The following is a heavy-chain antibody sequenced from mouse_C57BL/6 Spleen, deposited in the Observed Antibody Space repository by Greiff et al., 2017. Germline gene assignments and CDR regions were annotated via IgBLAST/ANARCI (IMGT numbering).Heavy chain of an antibody. V-gene: IGHV1-15*01. CDR3: TLFAY. Sequence: VQLQQSGAELVRPGASVTLSCKASGYTFTDYEMHWVKQTPVHGLEWIGAIDPETGGTAYNQKFKGKAILTADKSSSTAYMGLRSMTAEDSAVYYCTLFAYWGQGTLVTVSA. J-gene: IGHJ3*01. CDR1: GYTFTDYE. CDR2: IDPETGGT.